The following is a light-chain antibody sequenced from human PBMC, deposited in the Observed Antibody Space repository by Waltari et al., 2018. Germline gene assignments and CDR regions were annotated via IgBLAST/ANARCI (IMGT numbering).Light chain of an antibody. J-gene: IGLJ3*02. Sequence: SVLTQLPSASGTPGQRVPLFCPPGSTIIGLTHVSWYQQLPGGAPKLLISKSNRRPSGVPDRISGSKSGTSASVAISGLRSEDEADYYCAAWDDSLYVALFGGGTKLTVL. CDR1: STIIGLTH. CDR2: KSN. V-gene: IGLV1-47*01. CDR3: AAWDDSLYVAL.